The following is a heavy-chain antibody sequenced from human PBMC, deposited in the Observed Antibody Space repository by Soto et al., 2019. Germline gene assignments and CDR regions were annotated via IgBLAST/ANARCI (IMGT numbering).Heavy chain of an antibody. Sequence: AGGSLRLSCAASGFSFSSYAFHWVRQAPGKGLEWVAVISYDGSSEYHADSVKGRFTISRDNSKNTLSLQMNSLRPEDTAVYYCARKREITIFGVVKGVGNFYYHYAMDVWGQGTTVTVSS. D-gene: IGHD3-3*01. V-gene: IGHV3-30-3*01. CDR1: GFSFSSYA. CDR2: ISYDGSSE. CDR3: ARKREITIFGVVKGVGNFYYHYAMDV. J-gene: IGHJ6*02.